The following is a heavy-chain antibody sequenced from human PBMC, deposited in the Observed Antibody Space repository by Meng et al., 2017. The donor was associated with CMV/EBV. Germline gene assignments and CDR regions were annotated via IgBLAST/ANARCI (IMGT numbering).Heavy chain of an antibody. CDR3: ARGTNDWSGVDY. Sequence: GESLKISCAASGFTFSSYAMHWVRQAPGKGLEWVAVISYDGSNKYYADSVKGRFIISRDNAKNTLYLQMDSLRADDSAVYYCARGTNDWSGVDYWGQGSPVTVSS. CDR1: GFTFSSYA. CDR2: ISYDGSNK. D-gene: IGHD3-9*01. J-gene: IGHJ4*02. V-gene: IGHV3-30-3*01.